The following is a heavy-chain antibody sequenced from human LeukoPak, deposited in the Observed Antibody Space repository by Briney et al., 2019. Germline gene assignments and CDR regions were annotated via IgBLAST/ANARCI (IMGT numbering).Heavy chain of an antibody. Sequence: TGGSLRLSCAASGFTFDDYAMHWVRQAPGKGLEWVSLISGDGGSTYYADSVKGRFTISRDNSKNSLYLQMNSLRTEDTALYYCAKDIFDGSVNYYYYYGMDVWGQGTTVTVSS. CDR3: AKDIFDGSVNYYYYYGMDV. J-gene: IGHJ6*02. D-gene: IGHD1-14*01. CDR1: GFTFDDYA. V-gene: IGHV3-43*02. CDR2: ISGDGGST.